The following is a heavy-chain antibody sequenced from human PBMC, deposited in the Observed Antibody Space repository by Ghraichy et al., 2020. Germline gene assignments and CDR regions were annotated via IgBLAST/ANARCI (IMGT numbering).Heavy chain of an antibody. Sequence: CPVSGFTFISYSMHWVRQAPGKGLEWVSSIDSSSSYIYYADSVKGRFTVSRDNAKNSLYLQMNSLRAEDTAVYYCARDPGYCSGGHCYYDAFDIWGQGTMVTVSS. CDR1: GFTFISYS. J-gene: IGHJ3*02. V-gene: IGHV3-21*01. CDR3: ARDPGYCSGGHCYYDAFDI. D-gene: IGHD2-15*01. CDR2: IDSSSSYI.